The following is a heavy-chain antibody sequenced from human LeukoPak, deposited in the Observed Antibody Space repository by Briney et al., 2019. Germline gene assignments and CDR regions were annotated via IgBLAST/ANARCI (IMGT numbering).Heavy chain of an antibody. D-gene: IGHD1-14*01. CDR2: IYTSGST. CDR3: SREKTPGPGFDY. Sequence: PSETLSLTCTVSGGSISSGSYYWSWIRQPAGKGLEWIGRIYTSGSTNYNPSLKSRVTISVDTSKNQFSLKLSSVTAADTAVYYCSREKTPGPGFDYWGQGTLVTVSS. J-gene: IGHJ4*02. V-gene: IGHV4-61*02. CDR1: GGSISSGSYY.